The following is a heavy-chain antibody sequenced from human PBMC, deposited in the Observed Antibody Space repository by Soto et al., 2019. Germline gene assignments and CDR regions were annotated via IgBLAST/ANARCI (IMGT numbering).Heavy chain of an antibody. CDR3: ARHDADGYNYPAYGYMDV. CDR1: GGSFSAYY. CDR2: INHSGST. V-gene: IGHV4-34*01. D-gene: IGHD5-12*01. Sequence: PSETLSLTCAVYGGSFSAYYWNWIRQPPGKGLEWIGEINHSGSTNYNPSLKSRVTISVDTSKNQFSLKLSSVTAADTAVYYCARHDADGYNYPAYGYMDVWGQGTTVTVSS. J-gene: IGHJ6*02.